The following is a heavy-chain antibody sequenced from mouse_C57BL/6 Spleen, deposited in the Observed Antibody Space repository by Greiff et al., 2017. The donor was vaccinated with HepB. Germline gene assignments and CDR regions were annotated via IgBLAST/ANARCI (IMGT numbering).Heavy chain of an antibody. V-gene: IGHV2-2*01. CDR1: GFSLTSYG. CDR3: ARTKDYEGFAY. J-gene: IGHJ3*01. CDR2: IWSGGST. Sequence: VQLKQSGPGLVQPSQSLSITCTVSGFSLTSYGVHWVRQSPGKGLEWLGVIWSGGSTDYNAAFISRLSISKDNSKSQVFFKMNSLQADDTAIYYCARTKDYEGFAYWGQGTLVTVSA. D-gene: IGHD2-4*01.